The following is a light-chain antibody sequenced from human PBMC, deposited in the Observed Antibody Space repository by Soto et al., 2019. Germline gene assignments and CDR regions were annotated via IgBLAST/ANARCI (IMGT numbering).Light chain of an antibody. J-gene: IGLJ1*01. CDR2: EAF. Sequence: SALTQPASVSGSPGQSITISCTGTSSDFGSYNLVSWYQQHPGTAPKLMIYEAFKRPSGVSNRFSGSKSGDTASLTISGLQAEDEADYYCCSYAGSTTLYVFGTGTKVTVL. V-gene: IGLV2-23*01. CDR1: SSDFGSYNL. CDR3: CSYAGSTTLYV.